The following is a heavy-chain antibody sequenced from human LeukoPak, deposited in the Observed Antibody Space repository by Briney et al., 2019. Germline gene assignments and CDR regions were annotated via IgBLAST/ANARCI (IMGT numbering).Heavy chain of an antibody. CDR2: INPKSGGT. V-gene: IGHV1-2*02. D-gene: IGHD3-22*01. J-gene: IGHJ4*02. CDR1: GYTFTDYY. CDR3: ARGYYYDSSGSTFDF. Sequence: ASVRVSCKASGYTFTDYYMHWVRQAPGQGREGMGWINPKSGGTNYAQKFQGRVTMTSDTSISTAYMELSRLRSDDTAVYYCARGYYYDSSGSTFDFWGQGTLVTVSS.